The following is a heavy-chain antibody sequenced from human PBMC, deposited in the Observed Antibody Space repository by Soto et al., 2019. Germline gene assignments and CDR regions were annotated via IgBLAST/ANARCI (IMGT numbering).Heavy chain of an antibody. CDR3: ARGFNYDFWSGPPRDYYGMDV. V-gene: IGHV3-21*01. D-gene: IGHD3-3*01. CDR1: GFTFSSYS. CDR2: ISSSSSYV. J-gene: IGHJ6*02. Sequence: PGGSLRLSCAASGFTFSSYSMNWVRQAPGKGLEWVSSISSSSSYVYYADSVKGRFTISRDNAKNSLYLQMNSLRAEDTAVYYCARGFNYDFWSGPPRDYYGMDVWGQGTTVTVSS.